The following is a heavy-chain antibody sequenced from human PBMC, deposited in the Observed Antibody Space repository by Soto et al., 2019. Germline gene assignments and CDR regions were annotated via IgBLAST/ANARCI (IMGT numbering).Heavy chain of an antibody. J-gene: IGHJ4*02. V-gene: IGHV2-5*02. Sequence: QITVKESSPTLVKPTQTLTLTCTFSGFSLSNIGAGVGWIRQPPGKALEWLALIYWGYDKRYNSSLKTRLTITKDTSKNHVVLKVANMNQADTGSYYCAYSLYANSSQIIEYCGQGTQVTVSS. D-gene: IGHD2-2*01. CDR1: GFSLSNIGAG. CDR3: AYSLYANSSQIIEY. CDR2: IYWGYDK.